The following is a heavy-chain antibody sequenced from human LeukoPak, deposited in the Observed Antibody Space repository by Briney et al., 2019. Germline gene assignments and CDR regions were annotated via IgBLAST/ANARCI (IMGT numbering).Heavy chain of an antibody. CDR1: GFTFSSYA. V-gene: IGHV3-30*04. Sequence: GGSLRLSCAASGFTFSSYAMHWVRQAPGKGLEWVAVISYDGSNKYYADSVKGRFTISRDNSKNTLYLQMNSLRAEDTAVYCCAELGITMIGGVWGKGTTVTIPS. D-gene: IGHD3-10*02. J-gene: IGHJ6*04. CDR2: ISYDGSNK. CDR3: AELGITMIGGV.